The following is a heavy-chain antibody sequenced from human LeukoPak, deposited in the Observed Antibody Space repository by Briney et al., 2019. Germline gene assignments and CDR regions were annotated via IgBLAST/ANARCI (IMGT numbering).Heavy chain of an antibody. CDR2: ISAYNGNT. Sequence: ASVKVSCKASGYTFTSYGISWVRPAPGQGLEWMGWISAYNGNTNYAQKLQGRVTMTTDTSTSTAYMELRSLRSDDTAAYYCARTCSSTSCYNVFDYWGQGTLVTVSS. D-gene: IGHD2-2*02. J-gene: IGHJ4*02. V-gene: IGHV1-18*01. CDR3: ARTCSSTSCYNVFDY. CDR1: GYTFTSYG.